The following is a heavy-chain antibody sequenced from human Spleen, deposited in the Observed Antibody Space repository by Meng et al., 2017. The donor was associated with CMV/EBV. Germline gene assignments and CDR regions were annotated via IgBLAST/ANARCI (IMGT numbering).Heavy chain of an antibody. Sequence: GGSLRLSCAASGFTVSSNYMSWVRQAPGKGLEWVSVIYSGGSTYYADSVKGRFTISRDNSKNTLYLQMNSLRAEDTAVYYCAKDLTMIVVVIGSSARGFDYWGQGTLVTVSS. CDR3: AKDLTMIVVVIGSSARGFDY. CDR1: GFTVSSNY. CDR2: IYSGGST. D-gene: IGHD3-22*01. V-gene: IGHV3-53*01. J-gene: IGHJ4*02.